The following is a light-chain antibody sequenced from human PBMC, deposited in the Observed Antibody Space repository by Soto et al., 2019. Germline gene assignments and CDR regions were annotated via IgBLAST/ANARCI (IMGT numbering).Light chain of an antibody. CDR2: GAS. V-gene: IGKV3-15*01. J-gene: IGKJ2*02. CDR3: QQYNNWRT. CDR1: QSVSSN. Sequence: EIVMTQSPATLSVSPGERATLSCRASQSVSSNLAWYQQKPGQAPRLLIYGASTRATGIPARFSGSGSGTEFTLTIXSLQSEDFAVYYCQQYNNWRTFGQGTK.